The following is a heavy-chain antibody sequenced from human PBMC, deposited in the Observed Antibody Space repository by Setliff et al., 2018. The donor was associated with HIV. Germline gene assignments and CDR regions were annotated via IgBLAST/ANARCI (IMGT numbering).Heavy chain of an antibody. CDR1: GYSISSGYY. D-gene: IGHD6-19*01. V-gene: IGHV4-38-2*01. CDR3: ARKQWLGAAFDY. Sequence: PSETLSLTCAVSGYSISSGYYWGWIRQPPGKGLEWIGSIYHSGSTYYNPSLKSRVTISVATSENQISLNLNSATAADTAVYYCARKQWLGAAFDYWGQGTPVTVSS. J-gene: IGHJ4*02. CDR2: IYHSGST.